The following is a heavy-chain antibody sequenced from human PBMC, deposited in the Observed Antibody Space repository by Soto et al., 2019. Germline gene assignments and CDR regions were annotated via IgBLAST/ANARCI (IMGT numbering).Heavy chain of an antibody. CDR2: IIPILGIA. CDR1: GGTFSSYT. V-gene: IGHV1-69*04. D-gene: IGHD2-2*01. CDR3: ARDALRYCSRTSCPNDYYYYYMDV. J-gene: IGHJ6*03. Sequence: ASVKVSCKASGGTFSSYTISWVRQAPGQGLEWMGRIIPILGIANYAQKFQGRVTITADKSTSTAYMELSSLRSEDTAVYYCARDALRYCSRTSCPNDYYYYYMDVWGKGTTVTVS.